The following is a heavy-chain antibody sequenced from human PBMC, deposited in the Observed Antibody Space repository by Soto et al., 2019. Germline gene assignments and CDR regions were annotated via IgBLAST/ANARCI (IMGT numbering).Heavy chain of an antibody. V-gene: IGHV1-18*01. CDR1: GYTFTSYG. CDR2: ISAYNGNT. J-gene: IGHJ4*02. Sequence: ASVKVSCKASGYTFTSYGISWVRQAPGQGLEWMGWISAYNGNTNYAQKLQGRVTMTTDTSTSTAYMELRSLRSDDTAVYYCARDIQSYDILTGYYSSDYWGQGTLVTVSS. CDR3: ARDIQSYDILTGYYSSDY. D-gene: IGHD3-9*01.